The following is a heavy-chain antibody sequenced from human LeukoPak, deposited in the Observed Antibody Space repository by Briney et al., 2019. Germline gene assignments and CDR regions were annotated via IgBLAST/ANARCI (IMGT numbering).Heavy chain of an antibody. CDR1: GFNFGDYA. J-gene: IGHJ6*03. V-gene: IGHV3-49*03. Sequence: GGSLRLSCITSGFNFGDYAVSWFRQAPGKGLEWIGFIKSKVYRGTTEYAASVKGTFTISRDDSKSIAYLQMNSLKTEDTAVYYCTRDPSYYYYMDVWGKGTTVTISS. CDR3: TRDPSYYYYMDV. CDR2: IKSKVYRGTT.